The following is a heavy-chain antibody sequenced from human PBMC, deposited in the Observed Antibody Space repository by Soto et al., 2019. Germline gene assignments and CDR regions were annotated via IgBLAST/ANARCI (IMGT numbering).Heavy chain of an antibody. CDR3: ARAVDYYDSSGYYTHEYFQH. CDR2: ISAYNGNT. CDR1: GYTFTSYG. V-gene: IGHV1-18*01. D-gene: IGHD3-22*01. Sequence: QVQLVQSGAEVKKPGASVKVSCKASGYTFTSYGISWVRQAPGQGLEWMGWISAYNGNTNYAQKIQGRVTMTTDTSTSTAYMELRSLRYDDTAVYYCARAVDYYDSSGYYTHEYFQHWGQGTLVTVSS. J-gene: IGHJ1*01.